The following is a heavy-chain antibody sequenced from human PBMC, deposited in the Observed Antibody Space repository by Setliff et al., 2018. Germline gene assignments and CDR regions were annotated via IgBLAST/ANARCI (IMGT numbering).Heavy chain of an antibody. CDR1: GYTFAKYG. CDR2: TSAYNDNT. Sequence: ASVKVSCKAFGYTFAKYGTSWVRQAPGQGLEWMGWTSAYNDNTNYAQRLQGRVTMTTDTSTSTAYMELRGLSSDDTAVYYCARGGYSYGYDHGFDIWGQGTMVTVSS. V-gene: IGHV1-18*01. D-gene: IGHD5-18*01. CDR3: ARGGYSYGYDHGFDI. J-gene: IGHJ3*02.